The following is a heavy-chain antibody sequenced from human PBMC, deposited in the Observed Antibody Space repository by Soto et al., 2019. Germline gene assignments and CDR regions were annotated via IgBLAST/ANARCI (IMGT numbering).Heavy chain of an antibody. V-gene: IGHV3-30*18. J-gene: IGHJ6*02. CDR2: ISYDGSNK. CDR1: GFTFSSYG. Sequence: QVQLVESGGGVVQPGRSLRLSCAASGFTFSSYGMHWVRQAPGKGLEWVAVISYDGSNKYYADSVKGRFTISRDNSKNTLYLQMNSLRAEDTAVYYSAKSTVTKYYYYYGMDVWGQGTTVTVSS. CDR3: AKSTVTKYYYYYGMDV. D-gene: IGHD4-17*01.